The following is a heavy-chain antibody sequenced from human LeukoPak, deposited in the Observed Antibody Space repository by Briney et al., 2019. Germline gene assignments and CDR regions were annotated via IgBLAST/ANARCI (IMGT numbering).Heavy chain of an antibody. J-gene: IGHJ5*02. CDR1: GGSISSYY. Sequence: PSETLSLTCTVSGGSISSYYWSWIRQPPGKGLEWIGYIYYSGSTNYNPSLKSRVTISVDTSKNQFSLKLSSVTAADTAVYYCARGKDSSSWYNRRNWFDPWGQGTLVTVSS. D-gene: IGHD6-13*01. CDR3: ARGKDSSSWYNRRNWFDP. V-gene: IGHV4-59*01. CDR2: IYYSGST.